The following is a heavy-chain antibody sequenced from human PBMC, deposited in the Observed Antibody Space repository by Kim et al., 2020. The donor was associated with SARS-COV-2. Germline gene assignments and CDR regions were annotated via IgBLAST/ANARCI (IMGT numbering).Heavy chain of an antibody. CDR2: INSDGSST. V-gene: IGHV3-74*01. D-gene: IGHD5-12*01. CDR1: GFTFSRYW. J-gene: IGHJ4*02. Sequence: GGSLRLSCAASGFTFSRYWMHWVRQAPGKGLVWVSRINSDGSSTSYADSVKGRFTISRDNAKNTLYLQMNSLRAEDTAVYYCARTVATKSGDPNFDYWGQGTLVTVSS. CDR3: ARTVATKSGDPNFDY.